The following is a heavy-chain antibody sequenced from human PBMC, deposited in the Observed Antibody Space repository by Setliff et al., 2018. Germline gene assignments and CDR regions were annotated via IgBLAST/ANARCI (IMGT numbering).Heavy chain of an antibody. D-gene: IGHD3-22*01. CDR2: IYYSGST. CDR3: AREGSYDSIRFYGMDV. V-gene: IGHV4-59*11. Sequence: PSETLSLTCTVSGGSISSHYWSWIRQPPGKGLEWIGSIYYSGSTNYNPSLKSRVTISVDTSKNQFSLKLSSVTAADTAVYYCAREGSYDSIRFYGMDVWGQGTTVTVSS. J-gene: IGHJ6*02. CDR1: GGSISSHY.